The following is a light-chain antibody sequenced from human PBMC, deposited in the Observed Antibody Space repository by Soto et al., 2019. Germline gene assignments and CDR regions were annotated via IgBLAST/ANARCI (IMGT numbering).Light chain of an antibody. CDR1: SRDVGGYKY. Sequence: QSALTQPPSASGSPGQSVTISCTGTSRDVGGYKYVSWYQQHPGKAPKLMIYEVSRRPSGVPDRFSGSKSGNTASLTVSGLQAEDEADYYCSAYEGSDTVVFGGGTKLTVL. CDR3: SAYEGSDTVV. V-gene: IGLV2-8*01. J-gene: IGLJ2*01. CDR2: EVS.